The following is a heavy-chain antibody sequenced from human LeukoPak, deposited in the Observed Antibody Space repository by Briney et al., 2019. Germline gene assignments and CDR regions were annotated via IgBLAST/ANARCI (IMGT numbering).Heavy chain of an antibody. CDR3: ARERSESYYDAFDI. D-gene: IGHD1-26*01. CDR1: GFTSSSYA. Sequence: PGGSLRLSCAASGFTSSSYAMHWVRQAPGKGLEWVSSISSSTSYIYYADSLKGRFTISRDNAKNSLYLQMNSLRAEDTAVYYCARERSESYYDAFDIWGQGTMVTVSS. CDR2: ISSSTSYI. V-gene: IGHV3-21*01. J-gene: IGHJ3*02.